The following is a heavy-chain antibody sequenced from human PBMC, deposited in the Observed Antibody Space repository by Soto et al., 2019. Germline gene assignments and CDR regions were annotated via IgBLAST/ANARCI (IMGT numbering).Heavy chain of an antibody. CDR1: GFTFGDYA. CDR2: IRSKAYGGTT. CDR3: TRESSGYDFYYYYGMDV. D-gene: IGHD5-12*01. J-gene: IGHJ6*04. Sequence: PGGSLRLSCTASGFTFGDYAMSWFRQAPGKGLEWVGFIRSKAYGGTTEYAASVKGRFTISRDDSKSIAYLQMNSLKTEDTAVYYRTRESSGYDFYYYYGMDVWGKGTTVTVSS. V-gene: IGHV3-49*03.